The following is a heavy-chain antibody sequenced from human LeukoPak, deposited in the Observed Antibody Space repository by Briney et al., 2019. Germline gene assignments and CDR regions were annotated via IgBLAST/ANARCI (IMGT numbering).Heavy chain of an antibody. Sequence: ASVKVSCKASGYTFTGYYMHWVRQAPGQGLEWMGWINPNSGGTNYAQKFQGRVTMTRDTSISTAYMELRSLRSDDTAVYYCARDRGYGDYEDYWGQGTLVTVSS. CDR3: ARDRGYGDYEDY. D-gene: IGHD4-17*01. J-gene: IGHJ4*02. V-gene: IGHV1-2*02. CDR2: INPNSGGT. CDR1: GYTFTGYY.